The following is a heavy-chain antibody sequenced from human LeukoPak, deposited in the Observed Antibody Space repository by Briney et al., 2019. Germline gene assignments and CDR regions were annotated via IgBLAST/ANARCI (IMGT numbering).Heavy chain of an antibody. V-gene: IGHV3-21*04. Sequence: PGGSLRLSCAASGFTFSNYRMNWVRQAPGKGLEWVSSISSSSSYIYYADSVKGRFTISRDNSKNTLYLQVDSLRAEDTAIYTCARRKVVMKAAGDWYFDLWGRGTLVIVSS. CDR3: ARRKVVMKAAGDWYFDL. CDR2: ISSSSSYI. J-gene: IGHJ2*01. D-gene: IGHD3-22*01. CDR1: GFTFSNYR.